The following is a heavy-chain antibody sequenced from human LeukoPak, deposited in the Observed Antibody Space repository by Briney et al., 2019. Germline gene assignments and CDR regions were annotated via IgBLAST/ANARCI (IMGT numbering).Heavy chain of an antibody. J-gene: IGHJ4*02. CDR2: ISSSSSYI. Sequence: GGSLRLSCAASGFTFSSYSMNWVRQAPGKGLEWVSSISSSSSYIYYADSVKGRFTISRDNAKNSLYLQMNSLRAEDTAVYYCASPLDSSGWYLDYWGQGTLVTVSS. V-gene: IGHV3-21*01. D-gene: IGHD6-19*01. CDR3: ASPLDSSGWYLDY. CDR1: GFTFSSYS.